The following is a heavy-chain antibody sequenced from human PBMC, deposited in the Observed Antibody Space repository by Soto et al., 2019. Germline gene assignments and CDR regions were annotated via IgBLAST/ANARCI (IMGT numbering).Heavy chain of an antibody. CDR1: GGSISSRSYY. Sequence: QLQLQESGPGLVKPSETLSLTCTVSGGSISSRSYYWGWIRQPPGKGLEWIGSIFYSGSTYYNPSLKSRVTISVDTSKNQFSLKLSSVTAADTAVYYCARLDSSSWYIYWGQGTLVTVSS. CDR2: IFYSGST. D-gene: IGHD6-13*01. V-gene: IGHV4-39*01. J-gene: IGHJ4*02. CDR3: ARLDSSSWYIY.